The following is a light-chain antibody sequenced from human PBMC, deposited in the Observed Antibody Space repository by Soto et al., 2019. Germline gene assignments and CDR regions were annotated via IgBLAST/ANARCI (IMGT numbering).Light chain of an antibody. CDR1: QSVSSY. Sequence: TLSLSPGERATLSCRASQSVSSYLAWYQQKPGQAPRLLIYDASNRATGIPARFSGSGSGTDFTLTISSLEPGDFAVYYCQQRTNWPWTFGQGTKVDI. CDR3: QQRTNWPWT. CDR2: DAS. J-gene: IGKJ1*01. V-gene: IGKV3-11*01.